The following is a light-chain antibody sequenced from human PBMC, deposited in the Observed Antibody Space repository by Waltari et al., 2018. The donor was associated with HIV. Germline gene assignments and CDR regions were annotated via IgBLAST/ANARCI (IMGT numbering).Light chain of an antibody. CDR2: DVS. J-gene: IGLJ2*01. V-gene: IGLV2-14*01. Sequence: QSALTQPASVSGSPGQTIPISCTGPSSDVGRYNSVPWYQQHPGKAPKLMMYDVSKRPSGVSNRFSGSKSGNTASLTISGLQAEDEADYSCSSYTSSSTLVFGGGTKLTGL. CDR1: SSDVGRYNS. CDR3: SSYTSSSTLV.